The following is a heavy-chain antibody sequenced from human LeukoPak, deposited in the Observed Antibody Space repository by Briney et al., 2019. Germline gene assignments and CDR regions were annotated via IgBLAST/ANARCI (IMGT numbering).Heavy chain of an antibody. Sequence: NTSETLSLTCTVSGDSISTSNSYWGWIRQPPGKGLEWIGSIYYSGSTYYNPSLKSRVTISVDTSKNQFSLKLSSVTAADTAVYYCARDSRVRGVIIMNWFDPWGQGTLVTVSS. CDR2: IYYSGST. V-gene: IGHV4-39*07. D-gene: IGHD3-10*01. CDR1: GDSISTSNSY. CDR3: ARDSRVRGVIIMNWFDP. J-gene: IGHJ5*02.